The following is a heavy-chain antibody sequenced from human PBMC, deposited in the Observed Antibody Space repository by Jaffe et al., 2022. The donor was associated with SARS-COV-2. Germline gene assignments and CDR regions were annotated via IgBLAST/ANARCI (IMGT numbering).Heavy chain of an antibody. V-gene: IGHV4-30-4*01. CDR1: GDSISSGDYY. J-gene: IGHJ4*02. D-gene: IGHD4-17*01. CDR2: IFYSGNT. Sequence: QVQLQESGPGLVKPSQTLSLTCTVSGDSISSGDYYWSWIRQSPGRGLEWIGNIFYSGNTYYNPSLKSRVAMSVHTSKNQFSLHLSSVTAADTAVYYCARLILRWPQEGGDFDYWGQGTLVTVSS. CDR3: ARLILRWPQEGGDFDY.